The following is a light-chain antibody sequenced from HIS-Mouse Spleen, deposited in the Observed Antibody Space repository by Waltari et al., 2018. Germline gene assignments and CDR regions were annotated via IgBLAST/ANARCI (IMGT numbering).Light chain of an antibody. CDR1: QSISSY. J-gene: IGKJ1*01. CDR3: QQGYSTPRT. V-gene: IGKV1-39*01. Sequence: DIQMTQSPSSLSASVGDRVTITCRASQSISSYLNWYQQKPGKAPKLRIYAASSLQSGVPSRFSGSGSGTEFTLTISRLQPEDFATYYCQQGYSTPRTFGQGTKVEIK. CDR2: AAS.